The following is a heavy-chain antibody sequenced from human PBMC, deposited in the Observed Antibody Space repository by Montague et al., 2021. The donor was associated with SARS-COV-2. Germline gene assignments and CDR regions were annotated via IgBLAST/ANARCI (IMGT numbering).Heavy chain of an antibody. D-gene: IGHD3-9*01. CDR1: GFSLRTSGVG. V-gene: IGHV2-5*01. Sequence: VKPTQTLTLTCSFSGFSLRTSGVGVGWIRQPPGKALEWVAVIYSNDEKRYSPSLRNRLTITKDTAKNQVVLSLTYVDPVDTATYYCAHLIRYYDIFTGIPFDYWGQGSQVTVSS. J-gene: IGHJ4*02. CDR3: AHLIRYYDIFTGIPFDY. CDR2: IYSNDEK.